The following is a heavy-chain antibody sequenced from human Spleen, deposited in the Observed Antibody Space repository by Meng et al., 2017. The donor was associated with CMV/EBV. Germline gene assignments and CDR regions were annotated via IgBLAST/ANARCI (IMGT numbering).Heavy chain of an antibody. CDR3: AKERKHSSSWYGYYYYGMDV. Sequence: GESLKISCAASGFTFSSYGMHWVRQAPGKGLEWVAVIWYDGSNKYYADSVKGRFTISRDNSKNTLYLQMNSLRAEDTAVYYCAKERKHSSSWYGYYYYGMDVWGQGTTVTVSS. J-gene: IGHJ6*02. D-gene: IGHD6-13*01. V-gene: IGHV3-33*06. CDR1: GFTFSSYG. CDR2: IWYDGSNK.